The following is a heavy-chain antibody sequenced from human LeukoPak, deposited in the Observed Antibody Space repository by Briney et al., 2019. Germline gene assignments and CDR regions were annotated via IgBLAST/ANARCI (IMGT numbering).Heavy chain of an antibody. CDR3: ARGSALLWYTNFDY. CDR1: GGSFSGYY. J-gene: IGHJ4*02. Sequence: SETLSLTCAVYGGSFSGYYWSWIRQPPGKGLEWIGEINHSGSTNYNPSLKSRVTISVDTSKNQFSLKLSSVTAADTAVYYCARGSALLWYTNFDYWGRGTLVTVSS. CDR2: INHSGST. V-gene: IGHV4-34*01. D-gene: IGHD3-10*01.